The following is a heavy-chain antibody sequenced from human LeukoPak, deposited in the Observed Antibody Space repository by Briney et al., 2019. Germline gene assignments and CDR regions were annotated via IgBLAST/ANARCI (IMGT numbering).Heavy chain of an antibody. CDR3: ATYFYGSGRRDFDY. D-gene: IGHD3-10*01. CDR2: INHSGST. J-gene: IGHJ4*02. Sequence: PSETLSLTCAVYGGSFSGYYWSWIRQPPGKGLEWIGEINHSGSTNYNPSLKSRVTISVDTSKNQFSLKLSSVTAADTAVYYCATYFYGSGRRDFDYWGQGTLVTVSS. CDR1: GGSFSGYY. V-gene: IGHV4-34*01.